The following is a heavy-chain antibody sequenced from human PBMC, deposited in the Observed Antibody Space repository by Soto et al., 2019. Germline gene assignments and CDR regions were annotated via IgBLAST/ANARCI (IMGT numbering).Heavy chain of an antibody. V-gene: IGHV3-23*01. CDR3: AKDLCTMIAVVALDY. J-gene: IGHJ4*02. Sequence: EVQLLESGGGLEQPGGSLRLSCAASGFTFSSYAMSWVRQAPGKGLEWVSAISGSGGSTFYADSVKGRFTISRDNSKNTLYLQMSSLRAEDTAVYYCAKDLCTMIAVVALDYWGQGTLVTVSS. CDR1: GFTFSSYA. D-gene: IGHD3-22*01. CDR2: ISGSGGST.